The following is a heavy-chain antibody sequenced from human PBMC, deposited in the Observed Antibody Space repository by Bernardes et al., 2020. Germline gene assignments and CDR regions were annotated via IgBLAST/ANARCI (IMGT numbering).Heavy chain of an antibody. V-gene: IGHV3-21*01. CDR1: GFTFSSYS. D-gene: IGHD3-22*01. Sequence: AGSLSLSCAASGFTFSSYSMNWVRQAPGKGLEWVSSISSSSSYIYYADSVKGRFTISRDNAKNSLYLQMNSLRAEDTAVYYCSLGGYYHLDYYYYGMDVWGKGTTVTVSS. CDR3: SLGGYYHLDYYYYGMDV. CDR2: ISSSSSYI. J-gene: IGHJ6*04.